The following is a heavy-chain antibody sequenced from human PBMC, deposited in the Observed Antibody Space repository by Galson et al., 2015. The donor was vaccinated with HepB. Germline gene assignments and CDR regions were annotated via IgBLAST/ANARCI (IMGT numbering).Heavy chain of an antibody. CDR1: GFTFSGSP. CDR2: IRDKAKSYAT. CDR3: ARSESNGGLWYFQL. Sequence: SLRLSCAASGFTFSGSPMHWVRQASGKGLEWVGRIRDKAKSYATAYAASVTGRFTVSRDDAKNTAYLQMNSLKTEDTAVYYCARSESNGGLWYFQLWGRGTLVTVSS. V-gene: IGHV3-73*01. J-gene: IGHJ2*01. D-gene: IGHD4/OR15-4a*01.